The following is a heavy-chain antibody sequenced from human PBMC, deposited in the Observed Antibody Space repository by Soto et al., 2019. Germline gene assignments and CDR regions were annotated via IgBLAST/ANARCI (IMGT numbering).Heavy chain of an antibody. J-gene: IGHJ6*02. CDR2: INHRGSI. CDR3: ARGSRMRIPAASGRDYSYHGLDV. Sequence: QVQLQQWGAGLLKPSETLSLNCAVYGGSFSGYYWSWIHQPPGRGLEWIGEINHRGSINYNPSLKSRVTMSVDTYKNQVSLKLNSVTAADTALFYCARGSRMRIPAASGRDYSYHGLDVWGQGTAVTVSS. D-gene: IGHD2-15*01. CDR1: GGSFSGYY. V-gene: IGHV4-34*01.